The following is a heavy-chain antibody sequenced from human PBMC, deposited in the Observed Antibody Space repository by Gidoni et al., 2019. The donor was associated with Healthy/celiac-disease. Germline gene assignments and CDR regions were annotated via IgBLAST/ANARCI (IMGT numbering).Heavy chain of an antibody. J-gene: IGHJ6*03. CDR2: VYYSGST. Sequence: QLQLQESGPGLVKPSETLSLTCTVSGGAISSSSYSWGWIRQPPGKGLEWIGSVYYSGSTYSNPSLTSRVTISVDTSKTQFSLKLGSVTAADTAVYYCATVAGAYSYYSYYLDVWGKGTTVTVSS. CDR3: ATVAGAYSYYSYYLDV. V-gene: IGHV4-39*01. CDR1: GGAISSSSYS. D-gene: IGHD6-19*01.